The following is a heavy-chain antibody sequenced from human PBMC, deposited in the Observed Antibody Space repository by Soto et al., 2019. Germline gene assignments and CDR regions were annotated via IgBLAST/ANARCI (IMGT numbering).Heavy chain of an antibody. V-gene: IGHV4-59*01. D-gene: IGHD3-10*01. CDR3: ARGVSYYGSGSHLRFDY. CDR2: IYYSGST. J-gene: IGHJ4*02. Sequence: PSETLSLTCTVSGGSISSYYWSWIRQPPGKGLEWIGYIYYSGSTNYNPSLKSRVTISVDTSKNQFSLKLSSVTAADTAVYYCARGVSYYGSGSHLRFDYWGQGTLVTVSS. CDR1: GGSISSYY.